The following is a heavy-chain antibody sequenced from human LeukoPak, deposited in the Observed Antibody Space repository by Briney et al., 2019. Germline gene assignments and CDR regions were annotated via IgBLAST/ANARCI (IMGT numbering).Heavy chain of an antibody. J-gene: IGHJ6*03. D-gene: IGHD2-2*01. CDR1: GFTFSNYG. V-gene: IGHV3-23*01. Sequence: PGGSLRLSCAASGFTFSNYGMSWVRQAPGKGLEWVSAISGSGGSTHYTDSVKGRFTISRDNSKNTLYLQMNSLRAEDTAIYYCAKDVYCSSTSCYYYYMDVWGKGTTVTVSS. CDR2: ISGSGGST. CDR3: AKDVYCSSTSCYYYYMDV.